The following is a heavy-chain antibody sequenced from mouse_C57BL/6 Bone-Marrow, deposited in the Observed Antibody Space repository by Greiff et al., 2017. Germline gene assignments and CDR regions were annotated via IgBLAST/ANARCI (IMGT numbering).Heavy chain of an antibody. CDR2: IYPRDGST. J-gene: IGHJ1*03. V-gene: IGHV1-85*01. CDR3: ARLEFYGSSGDWYVDV. D-gene: IGHD1-1*01. CDR1: GYTFPSYD. Sequence: QVQLKQSGPELVKPGASVKLSCKASGYTFPSYDINWVKQRPGQGLEWIGWIYPRDGSTKYNEKFKGKATLTVDTSSSTAYMELHSLTSEDSAVYFCARLEFYGSSGDWYVDVWGTGTTVTVSS.